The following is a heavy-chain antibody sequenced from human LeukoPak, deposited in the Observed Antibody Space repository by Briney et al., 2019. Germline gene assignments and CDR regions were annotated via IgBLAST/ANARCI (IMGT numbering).Heavy chain of an antibody. CDR1: GGSISGYY. CDR2: IYYSGST. D-gene: IGHD6-13*01. CDR3: ARAAAAGPHYYHGMDV. Sequence: PSETLSLTCSVSGGSISGYYWSWIRQPPGKGPEWIGYIYYSGSTNYNPSLKSRVTISVDTSKNQFSLKLTSLTAADTAVYYCARAAAAGPHYYHGMDVWGKGTTVTVSS. J-gene: IGHJ6*04. V-gene: IGHV4-59*01.